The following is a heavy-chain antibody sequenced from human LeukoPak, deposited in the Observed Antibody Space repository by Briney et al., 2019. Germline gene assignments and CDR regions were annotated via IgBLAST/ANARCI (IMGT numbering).Heavy chain of an antibody. J-gene: IGHJ4*02. CDR2: ITNNGRKT. CDR3: ARAGMDGRGYYQGFDY. CDR1: GFTFSDYF. Sequence: GGSLRLSCAASGFTFSDYFMGWVRQAPGKGLEWVSYITNNGRKTYYADSMKGRFTISRDNAKNSRFLQMNSLRAEDTALYYCARAGMDGRGYYQGFDYWGQGTLVTVSS. D-gene: IGHD3-22*01. V-gene: IGHV3-11*04.